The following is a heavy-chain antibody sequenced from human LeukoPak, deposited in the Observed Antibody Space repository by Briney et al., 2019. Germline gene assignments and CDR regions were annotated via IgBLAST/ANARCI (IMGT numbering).Heavy chain of an antibody. CDR1: GGTFSSYA. J-gene: IGHJ6*02. D-gene: IGHD1-26*01. CDR2: IIPIFGTA. Sequence: GASVKASCKASGGTFSSYAISWVRQAPGQGLEWMGGIIPIFGTANYAQKFQGRVTITADESTSTAYMELSSLRSEDKAVYYCARDRYSGSYALYYYYGMDVWGQGTTVTVSS. CDR3: ARDRYSGSYALYYYYGMDV. V-gene: IGHV1-69*13.